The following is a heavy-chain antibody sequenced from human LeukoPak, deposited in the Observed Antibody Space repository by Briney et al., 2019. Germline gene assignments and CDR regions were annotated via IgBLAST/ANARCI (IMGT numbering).Heavy chain of an antibody. J-gene: IGHJ5*02. Sequence: SETLSLTCAVSGGSISSSNWWSWVRQPPGKGLEWIGEIYHSGSTNYYPSLKSRVTISVDTSKNQFSLKLSSVTAADTAVYYCARRYDYVWGSYRYSWFDPWGQGTLITVSS. CDR2: IYHSGST. D-gene: IGHD3-16*02. CDR1: GGSISSSNW. V-gene: IGHV4-4*02. CDR3: ARRYDYVWGSYRYSWFDP.